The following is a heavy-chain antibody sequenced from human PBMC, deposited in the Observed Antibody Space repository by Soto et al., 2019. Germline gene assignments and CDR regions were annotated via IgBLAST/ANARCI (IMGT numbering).Heavy chain of an antibody. Sequence: SETLSLTCAVSDYSISSGFYWGCIRQYPGKGLEWIGSISHSGGIYYSPSLKSRLTLSVDQSKNQFSLRLSSVTAADTAVYYCARGGGTTLAPLPWGQGTLVTVSS. J-gene: IGHJ5*02. CDR1: DYSISSGFY. CDR3: ARGGGTTLAPLP. CDR2: ISHSGGI. D-gene: IGHD1-1*01. V-gene: IGHV4-38-2*01.